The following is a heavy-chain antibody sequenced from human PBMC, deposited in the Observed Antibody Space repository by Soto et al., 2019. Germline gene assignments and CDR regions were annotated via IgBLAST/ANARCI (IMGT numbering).Heavy chain of an antibody. V-gene: IGHV6-1*01. CDR1: GDSVSSNSAA. Sequence: SQTLSLTCVISGDSVSSNSAAWNWIRQSPSRGLEWLGRTYYRSKWYNDYAVSVKSRITINPDTSKNQFSLQLNSVTPEDTAVYYCARAPLWFGEFYYYYGMDVWGQGTLVTVSS. CDR3: ARAPLWFGEFYYYYGMDV. J-gene: IGHJ6*02. D-gene: IGHD3-10*01. CDR2: TYYRSKWYN.